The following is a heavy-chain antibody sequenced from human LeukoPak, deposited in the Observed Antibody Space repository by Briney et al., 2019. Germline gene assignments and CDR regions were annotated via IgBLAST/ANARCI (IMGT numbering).Heavy chain of an antibody. CDR3: ARRHHRQTGRAFDI. D-gene: IGHD1-14*01. CDR2: IYHSGST. V-gene: IGHV4-39*07. Sequence: SETLSLTCTVSGGSISSSSYYWGWIRQPPGKGLEWIGEIYHSGSTNYNPSLKSRVTISVDKSKNQFSLKLSSVTAADTAVYYCARRHHRQTGRAFDIWGQGTMVTVSS. J-gene: IGHJ3*02. CDR1: GGSISSSSYY.